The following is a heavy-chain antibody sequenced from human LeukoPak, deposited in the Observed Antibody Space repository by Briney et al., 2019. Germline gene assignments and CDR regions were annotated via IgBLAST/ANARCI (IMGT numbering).Heavy chain of an antibody. CDR1: GGSISSYY. D-gene: IGHD2-8*01. CDR3: ARDPPPYCTNGVCYAGYGAFDV. J-gene: IGHJ3*01. CDR2: IYYSGST. Sequence: SSETLSLTCTVSGGSISSYYWSWIRQPPGKGLEWIGYIYYSGSTNYNSSLKSRVTISADTSKNQFSLKLSSVTAADTAVYYCARDPPPYCTNGVCYAGYGAFDVWGQGTMVTVSS. V-gene: IGHV4-59*01.